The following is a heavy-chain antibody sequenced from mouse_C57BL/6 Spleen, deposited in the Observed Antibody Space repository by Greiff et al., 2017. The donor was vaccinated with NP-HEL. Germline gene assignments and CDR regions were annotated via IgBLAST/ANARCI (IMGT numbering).Heavy chain of an antibody. V-gene: IGHV10-1*01. CDR2: IRSKSNNYAT. Sequence: VKLVESGGGLVQPKGSLKLSCAASGFSFNTYAMNWVRQAPGKGLEWVARIRSKSNNYATYYADSVKDRFTISRDDSESMLYLQMNNLKTEDTAMYYCVRQSENGYDGFAYWGQGTLVTVSA. D-gene: IGHD2-2*01. CDR3: VRQSENGYDGFAY. J-gene: IGHJ3*01. CDR1: GFSFNTYA.